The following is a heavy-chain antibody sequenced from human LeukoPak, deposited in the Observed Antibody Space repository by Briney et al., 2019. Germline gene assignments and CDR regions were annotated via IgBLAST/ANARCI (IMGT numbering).Heavy chain of an antibody. V-gene: IGHV6-1*01. CDR1: GDSVSSDSAA. CDR2: TYYRSNWYN. D-gene: IGHD6-19*01. Sequence: SQTLSLTCAISGDSVSSDSAAWHWIRQTPSRGLEWLGRTYYRSNWYNDYAVSVKSRIILNPDTSKNQFSLQLNSVTPEDTAVYYCARGSRVIAVAGAVFTRHLDYWGQGTLVTVSS. CDR3: ARGSRVIAVAGAVFTRHLDY. J-gene: IGHJ4*02.